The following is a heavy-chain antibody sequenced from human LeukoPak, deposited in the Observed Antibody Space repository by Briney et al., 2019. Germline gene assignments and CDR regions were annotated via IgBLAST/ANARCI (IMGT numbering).Heavy chain of an antibody. V-gene: IGHV3-11*01. J-gene: IGHJ4*02. CDR1: GFTFSDNY. D-gene: IGHD3-22*01. CDR3: ARDYYDSSGLGFYY. Sequence: GSLRLSCAASGFTFSDNYMTWIRQAPGKGLEWVSYISSNGKTIYYADSVKGRFTISRDNAKNSLYLQMNSLRAEDTAMYYCARDYYDSSGLGFYYWGQGTLVTVSS. CDR2: ISSNGKTI.